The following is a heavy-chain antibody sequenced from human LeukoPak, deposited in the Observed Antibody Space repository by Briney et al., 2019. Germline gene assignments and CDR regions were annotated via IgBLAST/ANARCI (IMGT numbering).Heavy chain of an antibody. J-gene: IGHJ4*02. CDR1: GFTFDRYT. Sequence: GGSLRLSCATSGFTFDRYTIHWVRQAPGKGLEWVSLAGWAGGTTYCSDSVRGRFTISRDSGKNSVYLQMNSLTTDDTAFYFCAKELDTMFFDYWGQGALVTVSS. V-gene: IGHV3-43*01. D-gene: IGHD3-10*02. CDR3: AKELDTMFFDY. CDR2: AGWAGGTT.